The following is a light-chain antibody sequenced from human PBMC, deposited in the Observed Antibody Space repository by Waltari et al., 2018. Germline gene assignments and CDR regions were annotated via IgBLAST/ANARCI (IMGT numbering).Light chain of an antibody. J-gene: IGKJ3*01. CDR1: QSVSSF. CDR2: DAS. CDR3: QQRSNWPKVT. Sequence: DIVLTQSPATVSLSPGERATLSCRTSQSVSSFVAWYHQKPGQPPRLLIADASNRASGISDRITASGSGTDFTLTISSLEPEDFAVYYCQQRSNWPKVTFGPGTKVDIK. V-gene: IGKV3-11*01.